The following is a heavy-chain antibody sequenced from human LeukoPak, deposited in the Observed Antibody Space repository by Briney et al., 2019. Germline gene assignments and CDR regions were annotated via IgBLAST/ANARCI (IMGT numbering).Heavy chain of an antibody. CDR2: IKQDGSEK. D-gene: IGHD4-17*01. J-gene: IGHJ4*02. Sequence: PGASLRLSCAASGFTFSRYWMSWVRQAPGKGLEWVANIKQDGSEKYYVDSVKGRFTISRDNARNSLYLQMNNLRAEDTAVYYCAREEYGDHMWWGQGTLVTVSS. CDR1: GFTFSRYW. CDR3: AREEYGDHMW. V-gene: IGHV3-7*01.